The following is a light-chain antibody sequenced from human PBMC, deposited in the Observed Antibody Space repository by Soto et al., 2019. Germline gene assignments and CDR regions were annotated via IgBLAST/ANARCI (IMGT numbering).Light chain of an antibody. CDR1: SSDVGKYDR. CDR2: EVT. J-gene: IGLJ1*01. CDR3: SSYTSSSRYV. Sequence: QSVLTQPGCVSGSPGQSVTMACTGTSSDVGKYDRVSWYQQPPGTAPKLIIYEVTNRPSGVPARFSGSKSGNTASLTISGLQAEDEAEYYCSSYTSSSRYVFGTGTKVTVL. V-gene: IGLV2-18*02.